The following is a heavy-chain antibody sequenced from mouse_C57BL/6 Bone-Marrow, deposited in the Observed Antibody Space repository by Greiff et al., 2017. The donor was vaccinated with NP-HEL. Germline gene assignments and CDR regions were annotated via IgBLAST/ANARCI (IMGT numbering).Heavy chain of an antibody. D-gene: IGHD4-1*01. CDR1: GFTFSSYA. CDR2: ISDGGSYT. J-gene: IGHJ4*01. Sequence: EVQGVESGGGLVKPGGSLKLSCAASGFTFSSYAMSWVRQTPEKRLEWVATISDGGSYTYYPDNVKGRFTISRDNAKNNLYLQMSHLKSEDTAMYYCARGKLGRGAMDYWGQGTSVTVSS. V-gene: IGHV5-4*01. CDR3: ARGKLGRGAMDY.